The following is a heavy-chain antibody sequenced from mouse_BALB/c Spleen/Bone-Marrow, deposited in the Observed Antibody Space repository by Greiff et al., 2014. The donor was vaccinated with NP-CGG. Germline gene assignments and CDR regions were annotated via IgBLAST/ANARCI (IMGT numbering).Heavy chain of an antibody. Sequence: EVKLMESGPELVRPGASVKISCKASGCTFTDYNIYWVKQSHGKSLEWIGYIYPYSGGTGYNQKFKSKATLTVDNSSTTAYMELRSLTSEDSAVYYCARGNWDFAYWGQGTLVTVST. CDR1: GCTFTDYN. CDR2: IYPYSGGT. J-gene: IGHJ3*01. CDR3: ARGNWDFAY. D-gene: IGHD4-1*01. V-gene: IGHV1S29*02.